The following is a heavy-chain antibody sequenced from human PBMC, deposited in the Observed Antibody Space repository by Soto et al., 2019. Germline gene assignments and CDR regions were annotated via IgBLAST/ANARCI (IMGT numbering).Heavy chain of an antibody. J-gene: IGHJ6*02. Sequence: GGSLRLSCAASGFTFSSYGMHWVRQAPGKGLEWVAVIWYDGSNKYYADSVKGRFTISRDNSKNTLYLQMNSLRAEDTAVYYCARDLKRYGDYGRRYYYYYGMDVWGQGTTVTVSS. CDR1: GFTFSSYG. D-gene: IGHD4-17*01. V-gene: IGHV3-33*01. CDR3: ARDLKRYGDYGRRYYYYYGMDV. CDR2: IWYDGSNK.